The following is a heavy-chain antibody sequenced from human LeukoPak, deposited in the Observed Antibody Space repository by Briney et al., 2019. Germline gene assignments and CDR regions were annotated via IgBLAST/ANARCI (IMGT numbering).Heavy chain of an antibody. CDR1: GFTFSDFW. Sequence: GGSLRLSCAASGFTFSDFWMSWVRQAPGKGLEWVANIKQDGSEKYYVDSVKGRFTISRDNAKNSLYLQMNSLRAEDTAVYYCARDDGGSYSIDYWGQGTLVTVSS. D-gene: IGHD1-26*01. J-gene: IGHJ4*02. V-gene: IGHV3-7*01. CDR3: ARDDGGSYSIDY. CDR2: IKQDGSEK.